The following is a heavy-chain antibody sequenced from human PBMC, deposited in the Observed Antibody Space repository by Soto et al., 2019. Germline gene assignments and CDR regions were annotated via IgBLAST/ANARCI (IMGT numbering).Heavy chain of an antibody. V-gene: IGHV1-2*02. CDR2: INPNSGDT. D-gene: IGHD6-19*01. Sequence: GASVKVSCKASGYTFTGYYMHWVRQAPGQGLEWMGWINPNSGDTKYADKFQGRVTMTGDTSISTAYMELSSLTSDDTAMYYCAKASPVAGGSSTSLPNHSLGQGTLVTVSS. J-gene: IGHJ4*02. CDR3: AKASPVAGGSSTSLPNHS. CDR1: GYTFTGYY.